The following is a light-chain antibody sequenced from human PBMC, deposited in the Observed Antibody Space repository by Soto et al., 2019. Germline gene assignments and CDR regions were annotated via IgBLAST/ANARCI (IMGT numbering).Light chain of an antibody. CDR1: QSVSRD. CDR2: AAS. Sequence: EIVITQSPSTVAVSPGERATLSCRASQSVSRDLAWYQQKPGQAPRLFIYAASIRATGIPDRFSGSGSGTDFTLTISSLEPEDFAVYYCQQYGLSPRTFGRGTKVDIK. V-gene: IGKV3-20*01. CDR3: QQYGLSPRT. J-gene: IGKJ1*01.